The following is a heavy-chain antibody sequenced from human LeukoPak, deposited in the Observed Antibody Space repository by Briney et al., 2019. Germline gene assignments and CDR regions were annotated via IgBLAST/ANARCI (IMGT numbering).Heavy chain of an antibody. CDR2: INHSGST. D-gene: IGHD3-22*01. Sequence: SETLSLTCAVYGGSFSGYYWSWIRQPPGKGLEWIGEINHSGSTNYNPSLKSRVTISVDTSKNQFSPKLSSVTAADTAVYYCARYDSSGYYYGYWGQGTLVTVSS. J-gene: IGHJ4*02. CDR1: GGSFSGYY. CDR3: ARYDSSGYYYGY. V-gene: IGHV4-34*01.